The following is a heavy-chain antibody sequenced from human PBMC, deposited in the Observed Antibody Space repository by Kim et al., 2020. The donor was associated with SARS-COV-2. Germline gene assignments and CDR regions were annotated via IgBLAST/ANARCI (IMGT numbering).Heavy chain of an antibody. CDR2: NNDGTDT. V-gene: IGHV3-74*01. CDR3: TTGFEY. Sequence: NNDGTDTFYADSVRGRFTLAADNAKNTVYLQLNSRGAEDTAVYYCTTGFEYWGQGTLVSVSS. J-gene: IGHJ4*02.